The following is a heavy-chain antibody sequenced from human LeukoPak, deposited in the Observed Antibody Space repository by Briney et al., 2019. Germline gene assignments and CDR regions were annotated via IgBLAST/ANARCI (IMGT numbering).Heavy chain of an antibody. CDR1: GGTFSSYA. V-gene: IGHV1-69*05. CDR3: ARDVVVAATRDAFDI. D-gene: IGHD2-15*01. CDR2: IIPIFGTA. Sequence: SVKVSCKASGGTFSSYAISWVRQAPGQGLEWMGGIIPIFGTANYAQKFQGRVTITTDESASTAYMELSGLRSEDTAVYYCARDVVVAATRDAFDIWGQGTMVTVSS. J-gene: IGHJ3*02.